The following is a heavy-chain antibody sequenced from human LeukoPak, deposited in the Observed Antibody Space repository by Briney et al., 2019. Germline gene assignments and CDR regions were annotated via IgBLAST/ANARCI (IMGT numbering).Heavy chain of an antibody. CDR2: IWYDGSNK. CDR3: ARGDYYDSSGYYYPPDGAFDI. J-gene: IGHJ3*02. Sequence: GGSLRLSCAASGFTFSSYGMPWVRQAPGKGLEWVAVIWYDGSNKYYADSVKGRFTISRDNSKNTLYLQMNSLRAEDTAVYYCARGDYYDSSGYYYPPDGAFDIWGQGTMVTVSS. CDR1: GFTFSSYG. V-gene: IGHV3-33*01. D-gene: IGHD3-22*01.